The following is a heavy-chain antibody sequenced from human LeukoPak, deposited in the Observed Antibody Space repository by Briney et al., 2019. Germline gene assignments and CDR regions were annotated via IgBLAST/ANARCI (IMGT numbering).Heavy chain of an antibody. D-gene: IGHD1-26*01. Sequence: GGSLRLSCAASGFTFNSYAMSWVRQAPEKGLEWVATISGSGGGTYYADSVKGRFTISRDDSKNTLYLQMNSLRAEDTAVYYCAKDLGRYRNNYFDYWGQGILVTVSS. CDR1: GFTFNSYA. J-gene: IGHJ4*02. V-gene: IGHV3-23*01. CDR3: AKDLGRYRNNYFDY. CDR2: ISGSGGGT.